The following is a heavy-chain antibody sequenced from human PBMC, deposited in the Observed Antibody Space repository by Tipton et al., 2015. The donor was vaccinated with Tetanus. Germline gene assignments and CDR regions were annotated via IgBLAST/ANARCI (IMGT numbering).Heavy chain of an antibody. CDR1: GGSISTYH. J-gene: IGHJ2*01. D-gene: IGHD5-12*01. V-gene: IGHV4-59*01. CDR3: ARGGSFPMYFDL. Sequence: TLSLTCTVSGGSISTYHWNWIRQSPGKGLEWIGYIDYFGSTKYNPSLKSRVAMSVDTSKNQLSLRLNSVTSADTAVYYCARGGSFPMYFDLWGRGTLVAVSS. CDR2: IDYFGST.